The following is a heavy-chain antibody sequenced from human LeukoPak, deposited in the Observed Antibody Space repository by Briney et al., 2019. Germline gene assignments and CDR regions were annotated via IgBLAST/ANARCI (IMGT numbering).Heavy chain of an antibody. CDR2: IYSGGST. CDR1: GFTVSSNY. V-gene: IGHV3-66*01. Sequence: GGSLRLSCAASGFTVSSNYMSWVRQAPGKGLEWVSVIYSGGSTYYADSVKGRFTISRDNSKNTLYLQMNSLRAEDTAVYYCARKRRLYNWLDPWGQGTLVTVSS. CDR3: ARKRRLYNWLDP. J-gene: IGHJ5*02. D-gene: IGHD6-19*01.